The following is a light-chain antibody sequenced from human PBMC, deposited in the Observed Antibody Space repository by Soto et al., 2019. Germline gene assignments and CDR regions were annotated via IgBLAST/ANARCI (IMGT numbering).Light chain of an antibody. CDR2: DTS. V-gene: IGKV3-11*01. CDR3: QQRSSWPLT. CDR1: QSVRSY. J-gene: IGKJ4*01. Sequence: EIVLTQSPATLSLSPGERATLSCRACQSVRSYLAWYQQKPGQAPRLLIYDTSNRATGIPARFSGSGSGTDFTLTISSLETEDFAVYYCQQRSSWPLTFGGGTKVEI.